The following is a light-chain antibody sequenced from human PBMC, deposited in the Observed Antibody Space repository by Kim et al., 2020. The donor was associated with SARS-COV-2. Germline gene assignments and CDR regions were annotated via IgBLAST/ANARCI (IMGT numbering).Light chain of an antibody. CDR1: QGIRND. J-gene: IGKJ1*01. CDR3: LQDYNYPRT. CDR2: AAS. Sequence: AIQMTQSPSSLSAFVGDRVTITCRASQGIRNDLGWYQQKPGKAPKLLIFAASTLESGVPSRFSGSGSGTDFTLTISSLQPEDFATYYCLQDYNYPRTFGQGTKVDIK. V-gene: IGKV1-6*01.